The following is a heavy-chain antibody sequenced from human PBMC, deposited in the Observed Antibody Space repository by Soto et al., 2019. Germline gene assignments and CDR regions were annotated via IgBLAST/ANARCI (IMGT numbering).Heavy chain of an antibody. J-gene: IGHJ6*02. CDR3: ARQECTNGVCYLDV. Sequence: GKSLKISCKGSGYSFTSYWISWVRQMPGKGLEWMGRIDPSDSYTNYSPPFQGHVTISADKSISTAYLQWSSLKASDTAMYYCARQECTNGVCYLDVWGQGTTVTVSS. D-gene: IGHD2-8*01. CDR2: IDPSDSYT. V-gene: IGHV5-10-1*01. CDR1: GYSFTSYW.